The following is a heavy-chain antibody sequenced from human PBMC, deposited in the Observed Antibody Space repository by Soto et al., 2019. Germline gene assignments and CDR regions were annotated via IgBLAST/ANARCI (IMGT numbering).Heavy chain of an antibody. CDR3: AREGGYDSPHGC. CDR2: TYPSGST. J-gene: IGHJ4*02. D-gene: IGHD5-12*01. Sequence: PSETRSLTCSVSGGFISDGGYHGSGNRQPPGKGLEWIGYTYPSGSTYYNASLRSRVTISIDASKNQFSLKLNSVTAADTAVYYCAREGGYDSPHGCWGQGTLVTVSS. V-gene: IGHV4-30-4*01. CDR1: GGFISDGGYH.